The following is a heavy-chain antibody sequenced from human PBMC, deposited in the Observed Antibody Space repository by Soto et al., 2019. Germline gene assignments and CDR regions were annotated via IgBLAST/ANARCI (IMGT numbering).Heavy chain of an antibody. CDR1: GFSLSTSALG. CDR2: IYCNYDT. CDR3: ARRPPSGLDY. J-gene: IGHJ4*02. Sequence: PTQTLMLTSTFSGFSLSTSALGMAWIRQPPGKAVEWLALIYCNYDTRHSTCLKSRLTITKDTSKNQVVLTTTEMEPMDTATYFCARRPPSGLDYWGQGTLVTVSS. V-gene: IGHV2-5*01.